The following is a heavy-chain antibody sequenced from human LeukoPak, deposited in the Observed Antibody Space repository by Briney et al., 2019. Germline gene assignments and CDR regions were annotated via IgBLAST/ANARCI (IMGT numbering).Heavy chain of an antibody. J-gene: IGHJ3*02. CDR3: ASGLYYDILTGPAFVI. Sequence: SQTLSLTCTVSGGSISSGGYYWSWIRQHPGKGLEWIGYIYYSGSTYYNPSLKSRVTISVDTSKNQFSLKLSSVTAADTAVYYCASGLYYDILTGPAFVIWGQGTMVTVSS. CDR1: GGSISSGGYY. V-gene: IGHV4-31*03. D-gene: IGHD3-9*01. CDR2: IYYSGST.